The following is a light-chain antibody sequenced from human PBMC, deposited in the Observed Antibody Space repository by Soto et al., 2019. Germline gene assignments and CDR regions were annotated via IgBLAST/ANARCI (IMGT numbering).Light chain of an antibody. CDR1: QSVSSN. Sequence: EILMTQSPATLSVSPGERATLSCRASQSVSSNLAWYQQKPGQAPRLLIYGVSTRATGFPARFSASGSGTEFTLTISSLQSEDFAVYYCQQYNNWPLTFGGGTKVEIK. V-gene: IGKV3-15*01. CDR2: GVS. J-gene: IGKJ4*01. CDR3: QQYNNWPLT.